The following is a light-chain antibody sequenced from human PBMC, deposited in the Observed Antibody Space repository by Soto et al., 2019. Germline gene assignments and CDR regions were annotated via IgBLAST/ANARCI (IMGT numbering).Light chain of an antibody. V-gene: IGLV2-14*01. J-gene: IGLJ1*01. CDR2: EVS. CDR3: FSYTSSGTYV. Sequence: QSALTQPASVSGSPGQSITISCTGTSSDVGNYKYVSWYQQHPGKAPKLMIYEVSNQPSGVSNRFPGSKSGNTASLTISGLQAEDETDYYCFSYTSSGTYVFGTGTKVTVL. CDR1: SSDVGNYKY.